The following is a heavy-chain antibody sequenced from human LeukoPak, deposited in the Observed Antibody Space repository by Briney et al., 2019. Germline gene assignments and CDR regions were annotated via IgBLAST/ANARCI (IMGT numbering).Heavy chain of an antibody. Sequence: GGSLRLSCAASGFTFSSYGMHWVRQAPGKGLEWVAVIWYDGSNKYYADSVKGRFTISRDNSKNTLYLQMNSLRAEDTAVYYCAKDRGFLERFYDYWGQGTLVTVSS. CDR1: GFTFSSYG. D-gene: IGHD3-3*01. CDR3: AKDRGFLERFYDY. CDR2: IWYDGSNK. J-gene: IGHJ4*02. V-gene: IGHV3-33*06.